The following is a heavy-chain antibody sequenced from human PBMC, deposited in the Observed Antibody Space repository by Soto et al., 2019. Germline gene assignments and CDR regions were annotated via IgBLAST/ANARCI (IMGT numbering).Heavy chain of an antibody. V-gene: IGHV4-31*03. J-gene: IGHJ4*02. CDR1: GGSISSGGYY. CDR2: IYYSGST. CDR3: ARASPYSSSSNPPSFDY. Sequence: SETLSLTCTVSGGSISSGGYYWSWIRQHPGKGLEWIGYIYYSGSTYYNPSLKSRVTISVDTSKNQFSLKLSSVTAADTAVYYCARASPYSSSSNPPSFDYWGQGTLVTVSS. D-gene: IGHD6-6*01.